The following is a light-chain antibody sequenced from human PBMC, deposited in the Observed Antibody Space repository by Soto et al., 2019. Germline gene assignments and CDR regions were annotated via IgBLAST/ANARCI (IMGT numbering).Light chain of an antibody. J-gene: IGKJ4*01. CDR1: QDIRTS. CDR2: GAS. CDR3: QQDSSWPLT. V-gene: IGKV3-15*01. Sequence: EIVMTPSPATRYVSPGERVTLSCGASQDIRTSLAWYQQKPGQAPRLLIYGASIRATGVPATFSGSGSGTEFTLSISSLQSEHLGVYYCQQDSSWPLTFGGGTTVDIK.